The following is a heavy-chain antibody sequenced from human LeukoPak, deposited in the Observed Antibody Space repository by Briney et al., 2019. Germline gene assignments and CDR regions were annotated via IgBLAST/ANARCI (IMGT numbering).Heavy chain of an antibody. V-gene: IGHV3-74*01. CDR2: IASDGSST. CDR1: GFTFSSYW. J-gene: IGHJ4*02. D-gene: IGHD4-23*01. CDR3: ARGRPHGNDY. Sequence: PGGSLRLSCAASGFTFSSYWMNWVRQAPGKGLVRVSRIASDGSSTTYADSVKGRFSISRDNAKNTLYQQMNSLRVEDTAVYYCARGRPHGNDYWGQGTLVTVSS.